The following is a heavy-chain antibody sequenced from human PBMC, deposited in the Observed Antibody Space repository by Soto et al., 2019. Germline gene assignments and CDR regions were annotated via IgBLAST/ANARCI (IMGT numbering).Heavy chain of an antibody. CDR1: GDSVTSNY. J-gene: IGHJ6*03. CDR3: ARGEAYYYYYMDV. Sequence: SETLSLTCAFSGDSVTSNYLTWIRQSPEKGLEWIGYMHYSGFSFYNPSLKSRVTISVDKSKNQFSLKLSSVTAADTAVYYCARGEAYYYYYMDVWGKGTTVTVSS. V-gene: IGHV4-59*02. CDR2: MHYSGFS.